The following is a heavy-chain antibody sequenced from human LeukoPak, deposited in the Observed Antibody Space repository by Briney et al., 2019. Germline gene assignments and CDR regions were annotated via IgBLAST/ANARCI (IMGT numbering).Heavy chain of an antibody. J-gene: IGHJ4*02. CDR1: GLTFSSYA. CDR3: AKVGSGWYSGFDY. CDR2: ISGSGGST. D-gene: IGHD6-19*01. Sequence: GGSLRLSCAASGLTFSSYAMSWVRQAPGKGLEWVSAISGSGGSTYYADSVKGRFTISRDNSKNTLYLQMNSLRAEDTAVYYCAKVGSGWYSGFDYWGQGTLVTVSS. V-gene: IGHV3-23*01.